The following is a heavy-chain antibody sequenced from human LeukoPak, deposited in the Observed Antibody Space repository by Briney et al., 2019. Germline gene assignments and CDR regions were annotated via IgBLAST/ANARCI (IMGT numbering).Heavy chain of an antibody. D-gene: IGHD5-24*01. V-gene: IGHV4-59*01. Sequence: SETLSLTCTVSGGSIGSYYWSWIRQPPGKGLEWIGYIYYSGSTNYNPSLKSRVTISVDTSKNQFSLKLSSVTAADTAVYYCAGSRDGYRTGPWDAFDIWGQGTMVTVSS. J-gene: IGHJ3*02. CDR3: AGSRDGYRTGPWDAFDI. CDR2: IYYSGST. CDR1: GGSIGSYY.